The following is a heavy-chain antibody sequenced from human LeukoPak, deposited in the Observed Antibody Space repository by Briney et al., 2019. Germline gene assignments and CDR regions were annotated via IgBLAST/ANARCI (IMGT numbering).Heavy chain of an antibody. D-gene: IGHD3-16*01. Sequence: GGSLRLSCVASGITFSSYSMNWVRQAPGKGLEWVSYISSFSGTINYADSVKGRFTISRDNSKNTLYLQMNNLRAEDTAIYYCARDWGDDWGQGNLVTVSS. CDR2: ISSFSGTI. V-gene: IGHV3-48*01. J-gene: IGHJ4*02. CDR3: ARDWGDD. CDR1: GITFSSYS.